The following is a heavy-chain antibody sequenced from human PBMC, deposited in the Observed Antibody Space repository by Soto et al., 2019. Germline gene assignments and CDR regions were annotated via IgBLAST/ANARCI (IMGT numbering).Heavy chain of an antibody. CDR3: ARLNFSSIAAARFHLQEETNYYYYYGMDV. Sequence: SETLSLTCTVSGGSISSYYWSWIRQPPGKGPEWIGYIYYTGTTKYNPSLQSRVTISVDTSKNQFSLKLSSVTAADTAVYYCARLNFSSIAAARFHLQEETNYYYYYGMDVWGQGTTVTVSS. V-gene: IGHV4-59*08. CDR1: GGSISSYY. D-gene: IGHD6-13*01. J-gene: IGHJ6*02. CDR2: IYYTGTT.